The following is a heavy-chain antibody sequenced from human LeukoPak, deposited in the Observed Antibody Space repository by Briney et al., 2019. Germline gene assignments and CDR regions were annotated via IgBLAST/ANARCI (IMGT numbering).Heavy chain of an antibody. CDR2: ISSSSYDI. CDR1: GFTFSSYS. Sequence: PGGSLRLSCAASGFTFSSYSMNWVRQAPGKGLEWVSSISSSSYDINYTDSMKGRFTISRDNAKNSLYLQMNSLRVEDTAVYYCARRESSGRFDYWGQGTLVTASS. CDR3: ARRESSGRFDY. J-gene: IGHJ4*02. D-gene: IGHD6-19*01. V-gene: IGHV3-21*01.